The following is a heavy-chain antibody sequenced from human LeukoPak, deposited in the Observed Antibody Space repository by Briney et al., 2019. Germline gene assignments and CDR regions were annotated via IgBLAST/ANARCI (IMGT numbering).Heavy chain of an antibody. CDR2: IYYSGST. CDR1: GGSISSYY. D-gene: IGHD1-14*01. V-gene: IGHV4-59*08. J-gene: IGHJ6*02. CDR3: ARGKRGRNQDYYGMDV. Sequence: PSETLSLTCTVSGGSISSYYWSWIRQPPGKGLEWIGYIYYSGSTNYNPSLKSRVTISVDTSKNQFSLKLSSVTAADTAVYYCARGKRGRNQDYYGMDVWGQGTTVTVSS.